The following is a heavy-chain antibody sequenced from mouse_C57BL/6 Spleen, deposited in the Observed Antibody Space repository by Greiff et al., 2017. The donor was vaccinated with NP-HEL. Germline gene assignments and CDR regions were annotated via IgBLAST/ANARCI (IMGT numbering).Heavy chain of an antibody. Sequence: QVQLQQSGPELVKPGASVKISCKASGYAFSSSWMNWVKQRPGKGLEWIGRIYPGDGDTNYNGKFKGKATLTADKSSSTAYMQLSSLTSEDSAVYFCARWTSGSSYWDYWGQGTTLTVSS. V-gene: IGHV1-82*01. J-gene: IGHJ2*01. D-gene: IGHD1-1*01. CDR1: GYAFSSSW. CDR2: IYPGDGDT. CDR3: ARWTSGSSYWDY.